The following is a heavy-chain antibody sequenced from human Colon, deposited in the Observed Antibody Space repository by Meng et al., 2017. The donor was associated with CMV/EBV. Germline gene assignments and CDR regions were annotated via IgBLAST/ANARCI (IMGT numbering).Heavy chain of an antibody. V-gene: IGHV3-11*01. J-gene: IGHJ5*02. D-gene: IGHD6-13*01. CDR1: GFSFNDYS. Sequence: GGSLRLSCAASGFSFNDYSMSWIRQAPGKGLEWISYISSSGRTIYYAASVRGRFTISRDNARNSLFLQMNTLGADDTAVYYCVRTPAAATGWFDPWGQGTLVTVSS. CDR2: ISSSGRTI. CDR3: VRTPAAATGWFDP.